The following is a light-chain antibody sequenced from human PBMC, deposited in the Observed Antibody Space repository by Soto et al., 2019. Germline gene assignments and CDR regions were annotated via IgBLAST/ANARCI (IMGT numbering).Light chain of an antibody. J-gene: IGLJ1*01. CDR3: SSYTRSSTLYV. Sequence: QSVLTQPPSVSGSPGQSITISCTGTSSDVGGYNYVSWYQQHPGKAPKLMIYDVSNRPSGVSNRFSGSKSGNTASLTISGLQAEDEADYYCSSYTRSSTLYVFGTGTKVTVL. V-gene: IGLV2-14*01. CDR2: DVS. CDR1: SSDVGGYNY.